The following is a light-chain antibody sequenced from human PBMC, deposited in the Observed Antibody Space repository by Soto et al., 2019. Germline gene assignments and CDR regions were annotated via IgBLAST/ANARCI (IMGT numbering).Light chain of an antibody. V-gene: IGKV3-11*01. J-gene: IGKJ4*01. Sequence: EIVLTQSPATLSLSPGERATLSCRASQSIDNYLAWYQQKPGQAPRLLVYDASNRATGIPARFSGSGSGTDFTLTISSLEPEDFAVYYCQQRSNWPRTFGGGTKVDIK. CDR2: DAS. CDR3: QQRSNWPRT. CDR1: QSIDNY.